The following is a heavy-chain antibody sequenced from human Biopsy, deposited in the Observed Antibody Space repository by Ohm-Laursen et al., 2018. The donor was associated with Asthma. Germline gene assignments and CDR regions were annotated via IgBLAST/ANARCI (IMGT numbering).Heavy chain of an antibody. CDR3: AKDVFPGWELRRGPDY. D-gene: IGHD1-26*01. J-gene: IGHJ4*02. CDR2: ISFDGSNK. V-gene: IGHV3-30*18. CDR1: GFTFGDYW. Sequence: SLRLSCAASGFTFGDYWMSWVRQAPGKGLDWVAVISFDGSNKNYTDSVKGRFTISRDNSRNTLHLQMNSLRAEDTAVYYCAKDVFPGWELRRGPDYWGQGTLVTVPS.